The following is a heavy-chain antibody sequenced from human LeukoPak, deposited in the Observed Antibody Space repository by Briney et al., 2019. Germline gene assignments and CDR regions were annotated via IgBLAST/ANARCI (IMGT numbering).Heavy chain of an antibody. J-gene: IGHJ3*02. CDR3: ARFGRYSYGFIPRDAFDI. V-gene: IGHV4-59*04. Sequence: SETLSLTCTVSGGSISSYYWSWVRQPPGKGLEWVGHIYHSGTTSYNPSLKSRVTISVDTSKNQFSLKLSSVTAADTAVYYCARFGRYSYGFIPRDAFDIWGQRTMVTVSS. D-gene: IGHD5-18*01. CDR2: IYHSGTT. CDR1: GGSISSYY.